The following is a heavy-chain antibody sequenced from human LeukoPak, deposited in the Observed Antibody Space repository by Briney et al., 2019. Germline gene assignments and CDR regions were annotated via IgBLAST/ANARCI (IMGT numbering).Heavy chain of an antibody. J-gene: IGHJ4*02. Sequence: GGSLRLSCAASGFTFSGFSMSWVRQSPTKGLEWVANIKQDGSERYYVDSVKGRFTISRDNAKNSLSLQMNSLRAEDTAVYYCARDILGIAVAGTFDYWGQGTLVTVSS. CDR2: IKQDGSER. D-gene: IGHD6-19*01. CDR3: ARDILGIAVAGTFDY. V-gene: IGHV3-7*01. CDR1: GFTFSGFS.